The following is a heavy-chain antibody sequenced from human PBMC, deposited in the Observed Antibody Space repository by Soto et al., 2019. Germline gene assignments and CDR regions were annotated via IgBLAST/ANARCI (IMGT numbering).Heavy chain of an antibody. V-gene: IGHV3-48*03. CDR2: ISSTGTTI. Sequence: EVQLVESGGGVVQPGKSLRLSCAASGFTFSRYEMTWVLQAPGKGLEWISYISSTGTTIYYADAVKGRFTISTDNAKNSLFLQKNSLRADDSGAYDSVREEGLLEHGLDVWGQGTMVIVSS. D-gene: IGHD3-3*01. CDR3: VREEGLLEHGLDV. CDR1: GFTFSRYE. J-gene: IGHJ6*02.